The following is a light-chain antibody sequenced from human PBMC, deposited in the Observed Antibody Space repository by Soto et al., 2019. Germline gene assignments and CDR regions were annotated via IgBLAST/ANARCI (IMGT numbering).Light chain of an antibody. V-gene: IGKV1-39*01. Sequence: DIRMTQSPSSLSASVGDRVTITCRASQSISSYLNWYQQKPGKAPKLLIYAASSLQSGVPSRFSGSGSGTDFTLTISRLQPEDFATYYCQQSYSTPQNTFGQGTKLEIK. CDR3: QQSYSTPQNT. J-gene: IGKJ2*01. CDR1: QSISSY. CDR2: AAS.